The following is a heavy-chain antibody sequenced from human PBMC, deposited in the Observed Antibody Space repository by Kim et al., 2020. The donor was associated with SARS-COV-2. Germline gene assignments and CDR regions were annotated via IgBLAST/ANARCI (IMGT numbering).Heavy chain of an antibody. V-gene: IGHV3-11*05. Sequence: GGSLRLSCAASGFTFSDYYMSWIRQAPGKGLEWVSYISSSIDYTHYADSLKGRFTISRDNAKNSLYLQMNSLRADDTAVYYCARVSLGSSSWYYFDYWGQGTLVTVSS. J-gene: IGHJ4*02. CDR1: GFTFSDYY. D-gene: IGHD6-13*01. CDR3: ARVSLGSSSWYYFDY. CDR2: ISSSIDYT.